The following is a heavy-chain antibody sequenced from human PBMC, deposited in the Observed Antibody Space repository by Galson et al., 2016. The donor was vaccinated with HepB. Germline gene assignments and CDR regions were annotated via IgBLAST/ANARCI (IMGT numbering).Heavy chain of an antibody. CDR3: ARESDYNIHYFDY. CDR2: ISGSGGST. CDR1: GITFSSYA. V-gene: IGHV3-23*01. J-gene: IGHJ4*02. D-gene: IGHD3-10*01. Sequence: SLRLSCAASGITFSSYAMSWVRQAPGKGLEWVSAISGSGGSTYYADSVKGRFTISRDNSKNTLYLQMNSLRAEDTAVYYCARESDYNIHYFDYWVQGTLVTVSS.